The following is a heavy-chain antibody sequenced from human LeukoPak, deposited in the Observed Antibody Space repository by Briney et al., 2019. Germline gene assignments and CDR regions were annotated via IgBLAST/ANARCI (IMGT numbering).Heavy chain of an antibody. Sequence: GGSLRLSCAASGFTFSSYAMHWVRQAPGKGLEWVAVISYDGSNKYYADSVKGRFTISRDNSKNTLYLQMNSLRAEDTTVYYCARESSSVAFDIWGQGTMVTVSS. CDR2: ISYDGSNK. V-gene: IGHV3-30-3*01. D-gene: IGHD3-22*01. CDR3: ARESSSVAFDI. J-gene: IGHJ3*02. CDR1: GFTFSSYA.